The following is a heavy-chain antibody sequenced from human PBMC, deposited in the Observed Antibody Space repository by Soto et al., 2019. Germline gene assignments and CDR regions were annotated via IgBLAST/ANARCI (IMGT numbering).Heavy chain of an antibody. Sequence: GGSLRLSCASSGFTVSSIYMSWVRQAPGKGLEWVSVIYSGGSTYYADSVKGRFTISRDNSKNTLYLQMNSLRAEDTAVYYCAGVVPAATPFDYWGQGTLVTVSS. CDR3: AGVVPAATPFDY. V-gene: IGHV3-66*01. J-gene: IGHJ4*02. D-gene: IGHD2-2*01. CDR1: GFTVSSIY. CDR2: IYSGGST.